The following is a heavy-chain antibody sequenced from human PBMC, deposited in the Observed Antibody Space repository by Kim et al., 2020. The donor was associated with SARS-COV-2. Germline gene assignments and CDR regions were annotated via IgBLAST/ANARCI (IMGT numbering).Heavy chain of an antibody. CDR2: ISYDGSNK. J-gene: IGHJ3*02. D-gene: IGHD6-19*01. CDR3: ARVSGRYSSGWGYVAFDI. CDR1: GFTFSSYA. Sequence: GGSLRLSCAASGFTFSSYAMHWVRQAPGKGLEWVAVISYDGSNKYYADSVKGRFTISRDNSKNTLYLQMNSLRAEDTAVYYCARVSGRYSSGWGYVAFDIWGQGTMVTVSS. V-gene: IGHV3-30*04.